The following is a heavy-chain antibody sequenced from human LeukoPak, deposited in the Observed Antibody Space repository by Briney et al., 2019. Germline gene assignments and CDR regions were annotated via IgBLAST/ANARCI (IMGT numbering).Heavy chain of an antibody. CDR2: ISYDGSDK. V-gene: IGHV3-30*03. Sequence: GGSLRLSCAASGFTFSSYSMYWVRQAPGKGLEWVAVISYDGSDKFYADSVKGRFTISRDSSKNTLYLQMNSLRPEDTAVYYCARARPSMWIDYWGQGTLVTVSS. CDR1: GFTFSSYS. D-gene: IGHD5-12*01. CDR3: ARARPSMWIDY. J-gene: IGHJ4*02.